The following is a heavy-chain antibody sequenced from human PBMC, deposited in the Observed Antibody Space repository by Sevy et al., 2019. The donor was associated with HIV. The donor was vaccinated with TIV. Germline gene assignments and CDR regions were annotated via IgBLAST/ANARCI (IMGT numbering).Heavy chain of an antibody. V-gene: IGHV3-7*01. CDR1: GFTFSSSW. CDR3: ARDPGWGAIDY. CDR2: IKNDGTEK. J-gene: IGHJ4*02. Sequence: GGSLRLSCAASGFTFSSSWMAWVRQPPGKGLEWVATIKNDGTEKYYVDSVKGRHTISRDNANNSLYLQMNRLRADDTAIYYCARDPGWGAIDYWGQGILVTVSS. D-gene: IGHD3-16*01.